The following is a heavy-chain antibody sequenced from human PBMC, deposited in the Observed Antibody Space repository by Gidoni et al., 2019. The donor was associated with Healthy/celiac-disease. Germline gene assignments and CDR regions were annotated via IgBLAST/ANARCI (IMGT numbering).Heavy chain of an antibody. V-gene: IGHV3-23*01. CDR3: AKDGYYNWNDVGYFDY. CDR2: ISGSGGST. J-gene: IGHJ4*02. Sequence: EVQLLESGGGLAQPGGSLRLSCAASGFTFSNYAMSWVRQAPGKGLGWVSAISGSGGSTYYADSVKGRFTISRDNSKNTLYLQMNSLRAEDTAVYYCAKDGYYNWNDVGYFDYWGQGTLVTVSS. CDR1: GFTFSNYA. D-gene: IGHD1-20*01.